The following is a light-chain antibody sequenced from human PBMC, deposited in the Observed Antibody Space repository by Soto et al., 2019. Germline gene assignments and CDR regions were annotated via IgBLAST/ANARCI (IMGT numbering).Light chain of an antibody. Sequence: IHMTSSHATLSASLGARATITCRASQNIDSWLAWYQQKPGKAPKLLIYDAFSLESGVPSRCSSSRSGTEFTTTTSSLQHDDVATYYCQQYNTSWSFGQGTKVDIK. J-gene: IGKJ1*01. V-gene: IGKV1-5*01. CDR2: DAF. CDR3: QQYNTSWS. CDR1: QNIDSW.